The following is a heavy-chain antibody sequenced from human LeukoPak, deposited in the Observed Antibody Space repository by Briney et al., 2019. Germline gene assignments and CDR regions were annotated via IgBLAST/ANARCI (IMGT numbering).Heavy chain of an antibody. CDR2: LFYSGNA. J-gene: IGHJ4*02. D-gene: IGHD3-10*01. Sequence: PSETLSLTCTVSGGSYSSSGYYWGCFRQPPGKGLEWIGSLFYSGNAYYNPSLKSRVTISVDTSKNQFSLKLSSVTAADTAVYYCAGLDGSGALEKYRVAYFDYWGQGTLVTVSS. CDR1: GGSYSSSGYY. CDR3: AGLDGSGALEKYRVAYFDY. V-gene: IGHV4-39*07.